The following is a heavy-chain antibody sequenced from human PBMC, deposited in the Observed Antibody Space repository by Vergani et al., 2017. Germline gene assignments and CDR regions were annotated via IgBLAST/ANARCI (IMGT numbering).Heavy chain of an antibody. V-gene: IGHV1-69*12. CDR1: GGDFRSSA. D-gene: IGHD2-21*02. CDR3: ARDPRGYGGDPEDYYYGMDV. CDR2: IIPVFGTP. Sequence: QVHLVQSGAEVKKPGSSVKVSCSLSGGDFRSSAFAWVRQAPGHGLQWVGGIIPVFGTPHYARQFQDRVTITADESTSTVYMEMRSLVSTDTAVYFCARDPRGYGGDPEDYYYGMDVWGQGTTVTVSS. J-gene: IGHJ6*02.